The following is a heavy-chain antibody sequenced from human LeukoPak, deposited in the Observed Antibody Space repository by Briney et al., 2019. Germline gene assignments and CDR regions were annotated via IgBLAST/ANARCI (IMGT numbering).Heavy chain of an antibody. CDR2: ISYDGSTK. D-gene: IGHD3-10*01. Sequence: PGRSLRLSCEASGFTFSNYAMHWVRRAPGKGLEWVALISYDGSTKHYADSVKGRFTISRDNSKNTLSLQINSLRSEDTAVYYCAKDLHYYGPGSSPQYWGRGTLVTVSS. V-gene: IGHV3-30*18. J-gene: IGHJ4*02. CDR3: AKDLHYYGPGSSPQY. CDR1: GFTFSNYA.